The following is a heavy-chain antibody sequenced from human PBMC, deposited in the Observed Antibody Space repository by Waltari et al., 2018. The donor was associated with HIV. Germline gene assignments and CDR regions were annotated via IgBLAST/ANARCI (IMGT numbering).Heavy chain of an antibody. CDR1: GYTLISQY. Sequence: QVQLVPSGAEVRKPGASVKVSCQASGYTLISQYIHWVRQAPGQGLEWMGVIVPGGVITSYAQNLRDRVTMTGDTSTRTVYMELSSLRSEDTAVYYCAREQRGTGAFDFWGQETLVTVSS. CDR2: IVPGGVIT. J-gene: IGHJ4*02. CDR3: AREQRGTGAFDF. V-gene: IGHV1-46*04. D-gene: IGHD7-27*01.